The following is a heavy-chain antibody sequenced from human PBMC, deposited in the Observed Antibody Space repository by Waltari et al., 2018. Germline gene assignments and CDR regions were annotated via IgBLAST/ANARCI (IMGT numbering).Heavy chain of an antibody. V-gene: IGHV4-34*01. Sequence: QVQLQQWGAGLLKPSETLSLTRPVYGGSFPGYPWRGVRQAPGKGLEWVGEINPNSGDTNFNPSLKSRVSMSVDTSNLQFYMKLSSVTAADTAVYYCARCRVRGWFDPWGQGTLVTVSS. J-gene: IGHJ5*02. D-gene: IGHD3-16*01. CDR3: ARCRVRGWFDP. CDR2: INPNSGDT. CDR1: GGSFPGYP.